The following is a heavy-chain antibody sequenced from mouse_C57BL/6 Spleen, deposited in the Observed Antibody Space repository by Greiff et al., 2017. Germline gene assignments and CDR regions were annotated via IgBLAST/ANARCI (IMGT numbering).Heavy chain of an antibody. CDR3: ARGAPGY. CDR1: GYTFTDYY. V-gene: IGHV1-26*01. J-gene: IGHJ4*01. CDR2: INPNNGGT. Sequence: VQLQQSGPELVKPGASVKISCKASGYTFTDYYMNWVKQSHGKSLEWIGDINPNNGGTSYNQKFKGKATLTVDKSSSTAYMELRSLTSEDSAVYYCARGAPGYWGQGTSVTVSS.